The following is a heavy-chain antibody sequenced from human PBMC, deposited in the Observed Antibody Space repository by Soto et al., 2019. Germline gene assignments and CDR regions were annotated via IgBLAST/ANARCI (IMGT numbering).Heavy chain of an antibody. V-gene: IGHV4-30-2*01. CDR1: GASISIGASS. CDR3: ARTPDI. CDR2: SYHSGST. Sequence: QLQLQESGSGLVNPHQTLSLTCLVLGASISIGASSWRWLRQPPGKGLEWIGYSYHSGSTYYNPSLKSRVTISVDRSKNQFSLKLSSVTAADTAVYYCARTPDIWGQGTMVTVSS. J-gene: IGHJ3*02.